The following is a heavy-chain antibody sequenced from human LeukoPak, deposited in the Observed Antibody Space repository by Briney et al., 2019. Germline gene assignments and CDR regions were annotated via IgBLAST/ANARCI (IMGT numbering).Heavy chain of an antibody. D-gene: IGHD4-23*01. J-gene: IGHJ4*02. CDR3: ARDPLAQDYDGDY. Sequence: GGSLRLSCAASGFTFSTYWMSWVRQAPGKGLEWVSVIYSGGSTYYADSVKGRFTISRDNSKNTLYLQMNSLRAEDTAVYYCARDPLAQDYDGDYWGQGTLVTVSS. CDR1: GFTFSTYW. V-gene: IGHV3-66*02. CDR2: IYSGGST.